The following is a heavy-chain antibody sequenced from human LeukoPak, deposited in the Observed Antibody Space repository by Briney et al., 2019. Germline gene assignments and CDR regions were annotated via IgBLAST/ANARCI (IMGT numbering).Heavy chain of an antibody. J-gene: IGHJ3*01. CDR2: VAGGGGKK. Sequence: GGSLRLSCAASGFTFSSYAMSWVRQAPGKGLEWVSYVAGGGGKKFHADSVKGRFTISRDNSRNTMFLQMNSLRVEDTAVYYCAKCRLSYGDDAFHVWGQGTMALVSS. CDR1: GFTFSSYA. V-gene: IGHV3-23*01. CDR3: AKCRLSYGDDAFHV. D-gene: IGHD4-17*01.